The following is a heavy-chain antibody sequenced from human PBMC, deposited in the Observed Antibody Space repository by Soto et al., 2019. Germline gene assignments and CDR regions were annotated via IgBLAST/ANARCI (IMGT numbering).Heavy chain of an antibody. Sequence: GECLKISCKGVGYSFTNYWIGWVRQMPGKGLEWMGIIYPDDSDAKYSPSFQGQVTISVDKSISTAYLQWSSLTASDTAMYYCVRSSVPSYFYYYDLYFWGQGTKVTVSS. CDR2: IYPDDSDA. D-gene: IGHD2-2*01. CDR1: GYSFTNYW. J-gene: IGHJ6*02. CDR3: VRSSVPSYFYYYDLYF. V-gene: IGHV5-51*01.